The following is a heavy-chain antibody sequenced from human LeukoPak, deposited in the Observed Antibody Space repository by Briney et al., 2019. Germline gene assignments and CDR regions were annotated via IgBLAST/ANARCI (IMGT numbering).Heavy chain of an antibody. J-gene: IGHJ4*02. CDR2: IKSKTDGGTT. D-gene: IGHD1-26*01. Sequence: GGSLRLSCAASGFTFSNAWMSWVRQAPGKGLEWVGRIKSKTDGGTTDYAAPVKGRFTISRDDSKNTLYLQMNSLRAEDTAVYYCARAPSEWELEPPFDYWGQGTLVTVSS. V-gene: IGHV3-15*01. CDR3: ARAPSEWELEPPFDY. CDR1: GFTFSNAW.